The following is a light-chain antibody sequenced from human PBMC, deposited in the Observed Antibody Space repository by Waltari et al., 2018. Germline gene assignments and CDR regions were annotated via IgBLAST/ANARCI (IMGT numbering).Light chain of an antibody. CDR1: QSVGRA. J-gene: IGKJ1*01. CDR3: QHYVRLPVT. Sequence: ELVLTQSPGTLSLSPGERATLSCSASQSVGRALAWYQQKRGQAPGLLIYGASTRASGIPDRFSGSGSGTDFSLTINRLEPEDFAVYDCQHYVRLPVTFGQGTKVEIK. CDR2: GAS. V-gene: IGKV3-20*01.